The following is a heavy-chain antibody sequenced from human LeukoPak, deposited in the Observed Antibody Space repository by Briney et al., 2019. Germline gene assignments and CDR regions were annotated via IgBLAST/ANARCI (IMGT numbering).Heavy chain of an antibody. D-gene: IGHD4-23*01. Sequence: GASVKVSCKASGYTFTSHGISWVRQAPGQGLEWMGWISTYNGNTNYAQKLQGRVSMTTDTSTSTAYMDLRSLRSDDTAVYYCARRAGGYSHPYDYWGQGILVTVSS. J-gene: IGHJ4*02. V-gene: IGHV1-18*01. CDR1: GYTFTSHG. CDR2: ISTYNGNT. CDR3: ARRAGGYSHPYDY.